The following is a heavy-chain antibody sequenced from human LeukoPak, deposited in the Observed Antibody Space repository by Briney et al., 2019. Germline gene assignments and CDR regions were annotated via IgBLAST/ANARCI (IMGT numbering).Heavy chain of an antibody. J-gene: IGHJ5*02. CDR1: GFTFSSYA. Sequence: GGSLRLSCAASGFTFSSYAMSWVRQAPGKGLEWVSAISGSGGSTYYADSVKGRFTISRDNSKNTLYLQMDSLRAEDTAVYYCAKCGIAVSVKWFDPWGQGTLVTVSS. V-gene: IGHV3-23*01. D-gene: IGHD6-19*01. CDR3: AKCGIAVSVKWFDP. CDR2: ISGSGGST.